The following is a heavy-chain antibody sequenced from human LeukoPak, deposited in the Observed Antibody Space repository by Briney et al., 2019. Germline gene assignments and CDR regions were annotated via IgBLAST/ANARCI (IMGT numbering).Heavy chain of an antibody. CDR3: AKDVEPEERRNNWFDP. CDR1: GFTFSSYD. D-gene: IGHD1-1*01. Sequence: GGSLRLSCAASGFTFSSYDIHWVRQAPGKGLEWVAVISHDGSNKYYADPVKGRFTVSRDNSKNTLNLQMNSLRAEDTAMYYCAKDVEPEERRNNWFDPWGQGTLVTVSS. J-gene: IGHJ5*02. V-gene: IGHV3-30*18. CDR2: ISHDGSNK.